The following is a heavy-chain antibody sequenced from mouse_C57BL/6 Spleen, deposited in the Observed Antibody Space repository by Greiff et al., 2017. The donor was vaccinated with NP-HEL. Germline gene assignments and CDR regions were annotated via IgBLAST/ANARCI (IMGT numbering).Heavy chain of an antibody. Sequence: VMLVESGPELVKPGASVKISCKASGYAFSSSWMNWVKQRPGKGLEWIGRIYPGDGDTNYNGKFKGKATLTADKSSSTAYMQLSSLTSEDSAVYFCARNLYDGYFFYWGQGTTLTVSS. V-gene: IGHV1-82*01. J-gene: IGHJ2*01. CDR2: IYPGDGDT. D-gene: IGHD2-3*01. CDR1: GYAFSSSW. CDR3: ARNLYDGYFFY.